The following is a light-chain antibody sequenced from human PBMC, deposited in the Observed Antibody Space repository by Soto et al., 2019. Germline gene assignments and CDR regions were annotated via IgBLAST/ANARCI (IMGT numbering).Light chain of an antibody. V-gene: IGKV1-13*02. CDR2: DAS. CDR3: QQFNSYPLT. CDR1: QGISSA. J-gene: IGKJ4*01. Sequence: AIQLNQSPSSLSASVGDRVTITCRASQGISSALAWYQQKPGKATKLLIYDASSLESGVPSRFSGRGSGPDFTLTISSLQPEDFATYYCQQFNSYPLTFGGGTKVEIK.